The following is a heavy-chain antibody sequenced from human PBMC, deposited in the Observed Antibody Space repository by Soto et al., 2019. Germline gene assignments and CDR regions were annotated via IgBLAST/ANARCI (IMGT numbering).Heavy chain of an antibody. CDR2: IIPIFGTA. D-gene: IGHD2-2*01. V-gene: IGHV1-69*01. CDR3: ARGAAYCSSTSFLYFDY. CDR1: GGTFSSYA. J-gene: IGHJ4*02. Sequence: QVQLVQSGAEVKKPGSSVKVSCKASGGTFSSYAISWVRQAPGQELEWMGGIIPIFGTANYAQKFQGRVTITADESTSTAYMELSSLRSEDTAVYYCARGAAYCSSTSFLYFDYWGQGTLVTVSS.